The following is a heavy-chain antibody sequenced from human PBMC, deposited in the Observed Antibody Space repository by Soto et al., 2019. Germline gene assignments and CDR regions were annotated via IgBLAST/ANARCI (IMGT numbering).Heavy chain of an antibody. CDR1: GYTFTSYY. V-gene: IGHV1-46*01. CDR3: ARDALGYYDILTGYYRPGYYFDY. J-gene: IGHJ4*01. Sequence: GASVKVSCKASGYTFTSYYMHWVRQAPGQGLEWMGIINPSGGSTSYAQKFQGRVTMTRDTSTSTVYMELSSLRSEDTAVYYCARDALGYYDILTGYYRPGYYFDYWG. CDR2: INPSGGST. D-gene: IGHD3-9*01.